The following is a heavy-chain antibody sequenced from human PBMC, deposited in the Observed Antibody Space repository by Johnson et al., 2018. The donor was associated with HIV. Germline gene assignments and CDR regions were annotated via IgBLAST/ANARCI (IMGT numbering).Heavy chain of an antibody. CDR2: IRSKGNSYAT. V-gene: IGHV3-73*01. D-gene: IGHD1-26*01. CDR3: ATSGSYDAFDI. Sequence: VQLVESGGGVVQPGRSLRLSCAASGFTFSSYGMHWVRQGSGKGLEWVGRIRSKGNSYATAYPASVKGRFTISRDDSKNTAYLQMNSLRAEDTAVYYCATSGSYDAFDIWGQGTMVTVSS. CDR1: GFTFSSYG. J-gene: IGHJ3*02.